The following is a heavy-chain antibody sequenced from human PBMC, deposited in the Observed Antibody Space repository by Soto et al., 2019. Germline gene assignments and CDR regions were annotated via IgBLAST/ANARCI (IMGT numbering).Heavy chain of an antibody. Sequence: GGSLRLSCAASGFTFSSYGMHWVRQAPGKGLEWVAVISYDGSNKYYADSVKGRFTISRDNSKNTLYLQMNSLRAEDTAVYYCAKVGGEVGLVGGAFDIWGQGTMVTVSS. D-gene: IGHD6-19*01. J-gene: IGHJ3*02. CDR2: ISYDGSNK. V-gene: IGHV3-30*18. CDR1: GFTFSSYG. CDR3: AKVGGEVGLVGGAFDI.